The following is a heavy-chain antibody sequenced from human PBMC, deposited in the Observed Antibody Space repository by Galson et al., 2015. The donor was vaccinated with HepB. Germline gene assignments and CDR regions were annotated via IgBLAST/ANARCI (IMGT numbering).Heavy chain of an antibody. J-gene: IGHJ4*02. Sequence: SLRLSCAASGFTFSSYAMSWVRQAPGKGLEWVSAISGSGGSTYYADSVKGRFTISRDNSKNTLYLQMNSLRAEDTAVYYCATGSSGWYFSYWGQGTLVTVSS. CDR3: ATGSSGWYFSY. D-gene: IGHD6-19*01. CDR1: GFTFSSYA. V-gene: IGHV3-23*01. CDR2: ISGSGGST.